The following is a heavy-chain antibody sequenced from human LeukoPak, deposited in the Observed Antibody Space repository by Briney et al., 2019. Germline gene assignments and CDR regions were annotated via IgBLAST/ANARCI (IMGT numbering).Heavy chain of an antibody. CDR3: AKRGTGYNHFDY. CDR2: ISGSGGST. D-gene: IGHD3/OR15-3a*01. Sequence: GGSLRLSCPASGFTFSSYGMSWVRQAPGKGLEWVSAISGSGGSTYYADSVKGRFTISRDNSKNTLYLQMNSLRAEDTAVYYCAKRGTGYNHFDYWGQGTLVTVSS. J-gene: IGHJ4*02. CDR1: GFTFSSYG. V-gene: IGHV3-23*01.